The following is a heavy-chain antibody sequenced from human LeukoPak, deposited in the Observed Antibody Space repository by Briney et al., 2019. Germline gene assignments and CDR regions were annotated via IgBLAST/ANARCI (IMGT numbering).Heavy chain of an antibody. D-gene: IGHD1-14*01. CDR3: VREATGYTFDY. CDR1: GFTISPYA. CDR2: ISYTSSYI. V-gene: IGHV3-21*01. J-gene: IGHJ4*02. Sequence: PGGSLRLSCAASGFTISPYAINWVRQAPGKGLEWVSSISYTSSYIFYADSVKGRFTISRDNAKNSLYLQMNSLRAEDTAVYYCVREATGYTFDYWGQGTLVTVSS.